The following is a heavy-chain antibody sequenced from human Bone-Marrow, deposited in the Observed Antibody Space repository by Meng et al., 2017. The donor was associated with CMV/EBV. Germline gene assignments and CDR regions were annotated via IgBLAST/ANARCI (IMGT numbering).Heavy chain of an antibody. V-gene: IGHV3-9*01. CDR1: GFTFDDYA. D-gene: IGHD3-3*01. Sequence: GGSLRLSCAASGFTFDDYAMHWVRQAPGKGLEWVSGISWNSGSIGYADSVKGRFTISRDNAKNSLYLQMNSLRAEDTALYYCAKLSGRYDFWSGYYYDYWGQGTLATVPS. CDR2: ISWNSGSI. J-gene: IGHJ4*02. CDR3: AKLSGRYDFWSGYYYDY.